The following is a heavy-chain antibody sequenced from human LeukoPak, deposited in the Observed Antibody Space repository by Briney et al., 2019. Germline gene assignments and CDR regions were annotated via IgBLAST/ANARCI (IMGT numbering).Heavy chain of an antibody. Sequence: GGSLRLSCAASGFTFSTYSMNWVRQAPGKGLEWISYISSSSSTIYYADSVKGRFTISRDNAKKSLYLQMNSLRAEDTAVYYCARDGGYRYGSFDYWGQGTLVTVSS. D-gene: IGHD5-18*01. CDR3: ARDGGYRYGSFDY. CDR1: GFTFSTYS. J-gene: IGHJ4*02. CDR2: ISSSSSTI. V-gene: IGHV3-48*04.